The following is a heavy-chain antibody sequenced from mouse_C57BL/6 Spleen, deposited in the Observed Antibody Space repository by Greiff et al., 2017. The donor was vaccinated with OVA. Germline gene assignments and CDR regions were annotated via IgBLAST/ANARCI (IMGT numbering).Heavy chain of an antibody. D-gene: IGHD2-1*01. V-gene: IGHV3-6*01. CDR3: ARLYGNYAMDY. CDR1: GYSITSGYY. CDR2: ISYDGSN. J-gene: IGHJ4*01. Sequence: EVKLLESGPGLVKPSQSLSLTCSVTGYSITSGYYWNWIRQFPGNKLEWMGYISYDGSNNYNPSLKNRISITRDTSKNQFFLKLNSVTTEDTATYYCARLYGNYAMDYWGQGTSVTVSS.